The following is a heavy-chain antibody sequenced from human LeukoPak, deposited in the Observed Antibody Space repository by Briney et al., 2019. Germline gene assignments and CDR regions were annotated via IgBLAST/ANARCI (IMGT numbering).Heavy chain of an antibody. Sequence: SQTLSLTCTVSSGSISSGRYYWSWIRQPAGKGLEWIGHIYTSGSTNYNPSLKSRVTISVDTSKNQFSLKLSSVTAADTAVYYCARHLGYSSGWYYFDYWGQGTLVTVSS. CDR3: ARHLGYSSGWYYFDY. CDR1: SGSISSGRYY. D-gene: IGHD6-19*01. CDR2: IYTSGST. V-gene: IGHV4-61*09. J-gene: IGHJ4*02.